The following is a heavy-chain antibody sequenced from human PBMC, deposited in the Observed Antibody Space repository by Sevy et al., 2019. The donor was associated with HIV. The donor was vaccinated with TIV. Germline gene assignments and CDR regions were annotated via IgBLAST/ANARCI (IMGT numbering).Heavy chain of an antibody. D-gene: IGHD6-19*01. J-gene: IGHJ3*02. CDR3: ARAVPATDAFDI. CDR2: LSGNGGST. CDR1: GFTFSSYA. Sequence: GGSLRLSCAASGFTFSSYAMNWVRQAPGKGLEWVSGLSGNGGSTNYADSVKGRFSISRDNAKNSLYLQMISLRAEDTAVFYCARAVPATDAFDIWGQGTLVTVSS. V-gene: IGHV3-23*01.